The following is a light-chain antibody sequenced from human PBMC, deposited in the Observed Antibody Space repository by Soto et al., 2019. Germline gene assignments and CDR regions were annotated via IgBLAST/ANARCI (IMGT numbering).Light chain of an antibody. Sequence: AIRMTQSPSSFSASTGDRVTITCRASQSIGTYLAWYQQIPGRAPKLLIFAASTLQRGVPSRFSGSGSGTDFTLTISCLQSEDFATYYCQQSYSMPYTFGQGTKVDIK. CDR2: AAS. CDR3: QQSYSMPYT. J-gene: IGKJ2*01. CDR1: QSIGTY. V-gene: IGKV1-8*01.